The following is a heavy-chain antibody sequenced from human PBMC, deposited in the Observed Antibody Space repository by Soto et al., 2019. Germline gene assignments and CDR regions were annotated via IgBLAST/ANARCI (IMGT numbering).Heavy chain of an antibody. D-gene: IGHD4-17*01. J-gene: IGHJ6*03. CDR3: ARVRLDLGDPTQERFYYYMDV. Sequence: QVQLVESGGGLVKPGGSLRLSCAASGFTFRDFYMSWIRQAPGKGLEWISQIIGSSSTIYYADSVKGRFTISRDNAKNSLYLQMNRLRAGDSAVYYCARVRLDLGDPTQERFYYYMDVWGKGTTVTVS. V-gene: IGHV3-11*01. CDR1: GFTFRDFY. CDR2: IIGSSSTI.